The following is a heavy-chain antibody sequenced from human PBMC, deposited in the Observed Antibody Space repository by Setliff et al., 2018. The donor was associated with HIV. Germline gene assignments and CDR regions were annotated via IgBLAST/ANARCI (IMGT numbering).Heavy chain of an antibody. CDR2: IYHTGST. CDR1: GGSISSSNW. V-gene: IGHV4-4*02. Sequence: PSETLSLTCAVSGGSISSSNWWNWVRQPPGKGLEWIGEIYHTGSTNYNPSLKSRLTISVDKSKNQFSLKLSSVTAADTAVYYCPISCNWYYYFYYGVDFWGQGTTVTVSS. J-gene: IGHJ6*02. CDR3: PISCNWYYYFYYGVDF. D-gene: IGHD2-8*01.